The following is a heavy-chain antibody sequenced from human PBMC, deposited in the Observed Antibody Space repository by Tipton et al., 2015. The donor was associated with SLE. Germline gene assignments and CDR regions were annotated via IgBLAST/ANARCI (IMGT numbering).Heavy chain of an antibody. Sequence: SLRLSCAASGFTFSSYNMNWVRQAPGKGLEWVSVIYSGGTTDHADSVKGRFTISRDNFKNTLYLQMNSLRAEDTAVYYCARGRNTYSSSWYGPEGFDFWGQGTLVTVSS. J-gene: IGHJ4*02. CDR1: GFTFSSYN. V-gene: IGHV3-66*01. CDR2: IYSGGTT. CDR3: ARGRNTYSSSWYGPEGFDF. D-gene: IGHD6-13*01.